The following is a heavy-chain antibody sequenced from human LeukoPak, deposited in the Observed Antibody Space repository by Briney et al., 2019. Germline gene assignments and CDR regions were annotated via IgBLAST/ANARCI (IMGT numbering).Heavy chain of an antibody. Sequence: PGGSLTLSCAASGFIFSSYGMHWVRQAPGKGLEWVALIRSDGSKTYYADSVEGRFTISRDNSKNTLYLQMYSLGADDTAVYYCAKRYCSSASCRSGMDVWGQGTTVTVSS. CDR2: IRSDGSKT. D-gene: IGHD2-2*01. V-gene: IGHV3-30*02. J-gene: IGHJ6*02. CDR1: GFIFSSYG. CDR3: AKRYCSSASCRSGMDV.